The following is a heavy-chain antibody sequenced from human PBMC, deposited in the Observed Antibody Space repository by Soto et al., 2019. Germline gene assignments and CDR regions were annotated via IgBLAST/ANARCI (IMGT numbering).Heavy chain of an antibody. J-gene: IGHJ4*02. Sequence: QITLKESGPTLVKPTQPLTLTCTFSGFSLSTSGVGVGWIRQPPGKVLEWLALIYWNDDKRYSPSLKSRLTVTKDPSKTQVVLTLTNRAPVDTATYYCAHRRRGSYFDFWGQGTLVTVSS. V-gene: IGHV2-5*01. CDR3: AHRRRGSYFDF. CDR1: GFSLSTSGVG. D-gene: IGHD3-16*01. CDR2: IYWNDDK.